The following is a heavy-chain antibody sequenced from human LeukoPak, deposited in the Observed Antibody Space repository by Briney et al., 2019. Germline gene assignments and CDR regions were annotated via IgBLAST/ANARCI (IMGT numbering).Heavy chain of an antibody. CDR2: INPNNGDT. CDR3: ASYPRSVDTPPFDY. D-gene: IGHD3-16*02. J-gene: IGHJ4*02. CDR1: GYSFTAQY. Sequence: GASVEVSCKASGYSFTAQYMHWLRQAPGQGLEWMGWINPNNGDTKYAQSFLGRVIMTRDTSTTTACMELSSLRSDDTAVYFCASYPRSVDTPPFDYWGQGTLVTVSS. V-gene: IGHV1-2*02.